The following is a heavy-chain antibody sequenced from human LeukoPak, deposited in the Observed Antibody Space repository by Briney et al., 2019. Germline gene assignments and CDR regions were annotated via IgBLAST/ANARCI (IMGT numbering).Heavy chain of an antibody. Sequence: GGSLRLSCVASGFTFSDYAMNWVRQAPGKGLEWVSTFKTNYNQVYYAESVRGRFTISTDNSKNTLYLQMNSLRAEDTAVYYCAKAYYDSSGYTYYFDYWGQGTLVTVSS. CDR1: GFTFSDYA. D-gene: IGHD3-22*01. CDR2: FKTNYNQV. V-gene: IGHV3-23*05. J-gene: IGHJ4*02. CDR3: AKAYYDSSGYTYYFDY.